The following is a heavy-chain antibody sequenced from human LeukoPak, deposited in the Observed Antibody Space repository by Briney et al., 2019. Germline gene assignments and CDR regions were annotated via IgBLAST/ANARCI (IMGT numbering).Heavy chain of an antibody. CDR1: GFTFNLNR. CDR2: IETDGSTS. V-gene: IGHV3-74*01. CDR3: ARDQVGTMPLDF. Sequence: GGSLRLSCAASGFTFNLNRIHWVRQVPGKGLEWISWIETDGSTSGYLRSVQGRFTVSRDNAKSTVHLQMNSLRAEDTATYYCARDQVGTMPLDFWGQGTMVTVSS. D-gene: IGHD1-26*01. J-gene: IGHJ3*01.